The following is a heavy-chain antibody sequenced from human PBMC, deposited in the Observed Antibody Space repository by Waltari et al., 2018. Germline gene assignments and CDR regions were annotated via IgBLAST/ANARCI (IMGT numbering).Heavy chain of an antibody. J-gene: IGHJ4*02. CDR2: IYYSGST. CDR1: GGSIRSGVYY. V-gene: IGHV4-31*03. Sequence: QVQLQESGPGLVKPSQTLSLTCTVSGGSIRSGVYYWSWIRQHPGTGLEWIGYIYYSGSTYYNPSLKSRVTIAVDTSKNQFSLKLSSVTAADTAVYYCARDGIAAAGTGRAFDYWGQGTLVTVSS. D-gene: IGHD6-13*01. CDR3: ARDGIAAAGTGRAFDY.